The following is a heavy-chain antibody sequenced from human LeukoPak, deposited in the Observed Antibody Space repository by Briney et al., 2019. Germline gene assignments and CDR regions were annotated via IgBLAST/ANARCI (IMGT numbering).Heavy chain of an antibody. Sequence: GGSLRLSCAASGFTFSSYWMHWVRQAPGKGLVWVSRINSDGSSTSYADSVKGRFTISRDNAKNTLYLQMNSLRAEDTAVYYCARDPPPYYYDSSGYYSGVRWGQGTLVTVSS. V-gene: IGHV3-74*01. CDR1: GFTFSSYW. CDR2: INSDGSST. D-gene: IGHD3-22*01. CDR3: ARDPPPYYYDSSGYYSGVR. J-gene: IGHJ4*02.